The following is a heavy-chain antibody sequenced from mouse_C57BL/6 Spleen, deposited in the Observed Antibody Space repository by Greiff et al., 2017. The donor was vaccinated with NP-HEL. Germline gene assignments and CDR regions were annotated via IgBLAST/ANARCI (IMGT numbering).Heavy chain of an antibody. J-gene: IGHJ1*03. D-gene: IGHD1-1*01. CDR3: ARDGSSLGYFDV. CDR2: INPGSGGT. V-gene: IGHV1-54*01. Sequence: QVQLQQSGAELVRPGTSVKVSCKASGYAFTNYLIEWVKQRPGQGLEWIGVINPGSGGTNYNEKFKGKATLTADKSSSTAYMQLSSLTSEDSAVYFCARDGSSLGYFDVWGTGTTVTVSS. CDR1: GYAFTNYL.